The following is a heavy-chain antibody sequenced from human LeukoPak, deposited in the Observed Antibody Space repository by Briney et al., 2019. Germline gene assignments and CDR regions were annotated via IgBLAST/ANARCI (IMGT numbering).Heavy chain of an antibody. J-gene: IGHJ3*02. CDR3: ARRYCSSTFCHGAFDI. CDR2: VSPGDSDT. CDR1: RYTFTTYW. D-gene: IGHD2-2*01. V-gene: IGHV5-51*01. Sequence: GESLKISGMGTRYTFTTYWIGWVRQMPGKGLEWMGIVSPGDSDTRYSPSFQGQVTISADKSIRTAYLQWSSLKASDTAMYYCARRYCSSTFCHGAFDIWGQGTMVTVSS.